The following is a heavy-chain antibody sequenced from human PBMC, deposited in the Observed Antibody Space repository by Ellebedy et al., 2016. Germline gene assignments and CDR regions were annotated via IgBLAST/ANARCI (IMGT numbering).Heavy chain of an antibody. Sequence: SETLSLXXSVSGGSISSSTNYWGWIRQSPGKGLEWIGSIYYSGNTYYNPSLKSRVTISVDTSKNQFSLKLSSVTAADTAVYYCARDRYIVATSANYYYGMDVWGQGTTVTVSS. J-gene: IGHJ6*02. CDR2: IYYSGNT. V-gene: IGHV4-39*07. CDR1: GGSISSSTNY. CDR3: ARDRYIVATSANYYYGMDV. D-gene: IGHD5-12*01.